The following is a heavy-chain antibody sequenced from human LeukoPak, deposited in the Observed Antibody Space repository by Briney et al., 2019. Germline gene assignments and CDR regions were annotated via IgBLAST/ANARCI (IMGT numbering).Heavy chain of an antibody. V-gene: IGHV1-46*01. D-gene: IGHD6-19*01. J-gene: IGHJ6*02. CDR3: ARQDSSGWPLLVYYYYYGMDV. Sequence: AAVKVSCKASGYTFTSYYMHWVRQAPGQGLEWMGINNPSGGSTSYAQKFQGRVTMTRDTSTSTVYMELSSLRSEDTAVYYCARQDSSGWPLLVYYYYYGMDVWGQGTTVTVSS. CDR2: NNPSGGST. CDR1: GYTFTSYY.